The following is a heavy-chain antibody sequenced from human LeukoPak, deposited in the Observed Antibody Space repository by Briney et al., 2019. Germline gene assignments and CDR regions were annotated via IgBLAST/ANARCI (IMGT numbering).Heavy chain of an antibody. CDR2: TYYRSKWYN. Sequence: SQTLSLTCAISGDIVSSKSFAWNWIRQSPSRGLEWLGRTYYRSKWYNDYAVSVKSRITINPDTSKNQFSLQLNSVTPEDTAVYYCARDFGSITPFEYWGQGTLVTVSS. D-gene: IGHD4-23*01. CDR3: ARDFGSITPFEY. CDR1: GDIVSSKSFA. V-gene: IGHV6-1*01. J-gene: IGHJ4*02.